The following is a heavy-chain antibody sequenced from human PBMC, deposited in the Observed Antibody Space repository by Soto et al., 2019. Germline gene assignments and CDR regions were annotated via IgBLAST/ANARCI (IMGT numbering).Heavy chain of an antibody. J-gene: IGHJ5*02. V-gene: IGHV1-69*13. CDR1: GGTFSSYA. D-gene: IGHD6-19*01. CDR3: ARWAVRRAVAGNWFDT. Sequence: ASVKVSCKASGGTFSSYAISWVRQAPGQGLEWMGGIIPIFGTANYAQKFQGRVTITADESTSTAYMELSSLRSEDTAVYYCARWAVRRAVAGNWFDTWGQGTLVTVYS. CDR2: IIPIFGTA.